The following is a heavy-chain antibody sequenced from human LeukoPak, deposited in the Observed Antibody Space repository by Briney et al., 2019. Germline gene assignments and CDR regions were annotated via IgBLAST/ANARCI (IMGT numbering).Heavy chain of an antibody. J-gene: IGHJ6*03. D-gene: IGHD3-3*01. CDR2: IYYSGST. Sequence: PSETLSLTCTVSGGSISSSSYYWGWIRQPPGKGLEWIGSIYYSGSTYYNPSLKSRVTISVDTSKSQFSLKLSSVTAADTAVYYCARGPARYYDFWSGYSYYMDVWGKGTTVTVSS. V-gene: IGHV4-39*01. CDR1: GGSISSSSYY. CDR3: ARGPARYYDFWSGYSYYMDV.